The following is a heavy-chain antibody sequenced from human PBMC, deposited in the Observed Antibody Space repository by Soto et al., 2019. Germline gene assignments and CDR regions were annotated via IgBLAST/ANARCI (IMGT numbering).Heavy chain of an antibody. V-gene: IGHV2-5*02. CDR2: LYWDDDK. CDR3: VQSRCGGDCLEIYSSHAYNGLDV. Sequence: QVTLKESGPTLVKPTQTLTLTCTVSGLSLRTTGVGVGWVRQPPGKALEWLALLYWDDDKRYSPSLRSRLTPTKHISEKKVVLKITNMDTVNTATFYCVQSRCGGDCLEIYSSHAYNGLDVWGQGTTVTVSS. D-gene: IGHD2-21*02. CDR1: GLSLRTTGVG. J-gene: IGHJ6*02.